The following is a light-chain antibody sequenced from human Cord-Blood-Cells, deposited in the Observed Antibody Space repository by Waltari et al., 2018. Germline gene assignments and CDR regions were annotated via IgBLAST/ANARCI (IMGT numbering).Light chain of an antibody. J-gene: IGKJ2*03. CDR3: QQSYSTPYS. Sequence: DIQMTQSPSSLSASVGGRVTITCRASQSISSYLNWYQQKPGNAPKLLIYAASSLQSGVPSSFSGSGSGTDFTLTISSLQPEDFATYYCQQSYSTPYSFGQGTKLEIK. V-gene: IGKV1-39*01. CDR2: AAS. CDR1: QSISSY.